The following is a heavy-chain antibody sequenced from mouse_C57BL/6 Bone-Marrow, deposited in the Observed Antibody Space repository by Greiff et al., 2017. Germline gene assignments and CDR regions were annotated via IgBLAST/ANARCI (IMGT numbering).Heavy chain of an antibody. V-gene: IGHV5-2*01. CDR2: INSDGGST. J-gene: IGHJ3*01. Sequence: DVHLVESGGGLVQPGESLKLSCESNEYEFPSHDMSWVRKTPEKRLELVAAINSDGGSTYYPDTMERRFIISRDNTKKTLYLQMSSLRSEDTALYYCARQLGYDVKFAYWGQGTLVTVSA. CDR3: ARQLGYDVKFAY. CDR1: EYEFPSHD. D-gene: IGHD2-2*01.